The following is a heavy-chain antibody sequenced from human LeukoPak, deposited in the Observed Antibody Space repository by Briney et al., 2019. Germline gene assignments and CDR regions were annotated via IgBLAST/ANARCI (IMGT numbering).Heavy chain of an antibody. CDR3: ARDRRRELLHAFDI. D-gene: IGHD1-26*01. J-gene: IGHJ3*02. Sequence: SETLSLTCTVSGGTISRYFWSWIRQPPGKGLEWIAYIDYNGSTNYNPSLKSQLTISLDASKNQFSLKLSSVTAADTAVYYCARDRRRELLHAFDIWGQGTMVTVSS. V-gene: IGHV4-59*01. CDR1: GGTISRYF. CDR2: IDYNGST.